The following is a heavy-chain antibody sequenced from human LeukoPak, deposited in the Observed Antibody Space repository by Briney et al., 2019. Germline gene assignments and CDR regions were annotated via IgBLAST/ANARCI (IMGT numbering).Heavy chain of an antibody. D-gene: IGHD3-22*01. V-gene: IGHV3-13*01. CDR1: GFTFSSYD. Sequence: GGSLRLSCTASGFTFSSYDMHWVRQPTGKGLEWVSTIGTAGDTYYPGSVKGRFTISRENAKNSLYLQVNSLRAGDTAVYYCARSLYYYDSSGYYVGAFDIWGQGTMVTVSS. CDR3: ARSLYYYDSSGYYVGAFDI. CDR2: IGTAGDT. J-gene: IGHJ3*02.